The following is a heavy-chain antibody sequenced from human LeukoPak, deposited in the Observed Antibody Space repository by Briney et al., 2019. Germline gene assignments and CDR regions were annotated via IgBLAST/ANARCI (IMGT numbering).Heavy chain of an antibody. CDR3: ARATVVGGYCTTTRCYKPFDI. Sequence: ASVKVSCKASGYTFTNYAINWVRQAPGQGLEWMGWMNPNSANTGYSQKFQGRVTFTRDTSISTAYMELSSLRSEDTAVYFCARATVVGGYCTTTRCYKPFDIWGQGTMVTVSS. CDR1: GYTFTNYA. CDR2: MNPNSANT. D-gene: IGHD2-2*02. J-gene: IGHJ3*02. V-gene: IGHV1-8*03.